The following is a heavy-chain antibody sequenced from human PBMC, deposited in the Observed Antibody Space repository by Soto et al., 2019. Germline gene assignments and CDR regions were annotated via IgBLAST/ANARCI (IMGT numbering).Heavy chain of an antibody. CDR3: ARLDYGGNSGDWFDP. CDR1: GGSISSYY. Sequence: PSETLSLTCTVSGGSISSYYWSWIRQPPGKGLEWIGYIYYTGNTNYNPSLKSRVTISGDTSKNQFSLKLSSVTAADTAVYYCARLDYGGNSGDWFDPWGQGTLVTVS. CDR2: IYYTGNT. J-gene: IGHJ5*02. D-gene: IGHD4-17*01. V-gene: IGHV4-59*08.